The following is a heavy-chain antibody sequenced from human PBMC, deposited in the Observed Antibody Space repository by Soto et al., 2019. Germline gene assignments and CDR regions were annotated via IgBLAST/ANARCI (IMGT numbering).Heavy chain of an antibody. D-gene: IGHD3-22*01. J-gene: IGHJ6*02. CDR1: GYTFTSYG. Sequence: GASVKDSCKTSGYTFTSYGISWVRQAPGQGLEWMGWISAYNGNTNYAQKLQGRVTMTTDTSTSTAYMELRSLRSDDTAVYYCARERGXDTSGYYLYYYYYGMDVWGQGTTVTVSS. V-gene: IGHV1-18*04. CDR2: ISAYNGNT. CDR3: ARERGXDTSGYYLYYYYYGMDV.